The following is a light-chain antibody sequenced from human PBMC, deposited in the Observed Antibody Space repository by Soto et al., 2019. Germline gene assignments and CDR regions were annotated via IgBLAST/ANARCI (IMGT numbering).Light chain of an antibody. V-gene: IGKV3-15*01. CDR2: GPS. J-gene: IGKJ2*01. Sequence: EIVMTQSPATLSVSPGERATLSCRASQSVSSNLAWYQQKPGQSPRLLIYGPSTRATSIPARFSGSGSGTEFNLTISSLQSEDIGVYYCQQYNNWPPYTFGQGTKLEIK. CDR3: QQYNNWPPYT. CDR1: QSVSSN.